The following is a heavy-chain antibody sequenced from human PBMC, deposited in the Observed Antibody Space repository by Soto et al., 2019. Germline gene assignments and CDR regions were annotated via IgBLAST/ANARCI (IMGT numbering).Heavy chain of an antibody. D-gene: IGHD7-27*01. CDR2: FSHTGGT. Sequence: QVQLQESGPGLVKPSQTLSLTCTVSGASINSGGYSWTWIRQPPGEGLEWIGYFSHTGGTYYNPSRKSRVIISIDGSKNHLSLKLKSMTAADTAVYYCARLNGDPDSWGQGTLVTVSS. J-gene: IGHJ4*02. CDR1: GASINSGGYS. V-gene: IGHV4-30-2*01. CDR3: ARLNGDPDS.